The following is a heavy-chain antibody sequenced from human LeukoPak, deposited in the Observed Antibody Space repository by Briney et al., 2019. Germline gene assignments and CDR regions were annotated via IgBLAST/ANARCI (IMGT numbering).Heavy chain of an antibody. J-gene: IGHJ5*02. CDR3: AKIIAAAAPFDP. CDR2: IYTSGST. CDR1: GGSISSYY. Sequence: SETLSLTCTVSGGSISSYYWSWIRQPAGKGLEWIGRIYTSGSTNYNPSLKSRVTMSVDTSMNQFSLKLSSVTAADTAVYYCAKIIAAAAPFDPWGQGTLVTVSS. D-gene: IGHD6-13*01. V-gene: IGHV4-4*07.